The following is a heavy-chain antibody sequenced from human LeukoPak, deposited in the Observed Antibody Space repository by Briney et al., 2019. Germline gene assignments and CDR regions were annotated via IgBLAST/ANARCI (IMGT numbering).Heavy chain of an antibody. CDR1: GGSISSYY. Sequence: SETLSLTCTVSGGSISSYYWSWIRQPAGKGLEWIGRIYTSGSTNYNPSLKSRVTMSVDTSKNQFSLKLSSVTAADTAVYYCASVGMDYDSSGPDAFDIWGQGTMVTVSS. CDR2: IYTSGST. V-gene: IGHV4-4*07. CDR3: ASVGMDYDSSGPDAFDI. J-gene: IGHJ3*02. D-gene: IGHD3-22*01.